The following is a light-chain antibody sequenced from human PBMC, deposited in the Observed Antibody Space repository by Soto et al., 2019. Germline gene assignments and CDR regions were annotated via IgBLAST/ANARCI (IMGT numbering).Light chain of an antibody. V-gene: IGKV3-20*01. Sequence: ELVLTQSPGTLSLSPGERATLSCMASQNVSTNLLVWYQQPPGQAPRLLIYGASSRATGIPDRFSGSGSGTVFTLTIRRLEPDDFALYYCQKYGSFWTFGQGTKVDI. CDR1: QNVSTNL. J-gene: IGKJ1*01. CDR3: QKYGSFWT. CDR2: GAS.